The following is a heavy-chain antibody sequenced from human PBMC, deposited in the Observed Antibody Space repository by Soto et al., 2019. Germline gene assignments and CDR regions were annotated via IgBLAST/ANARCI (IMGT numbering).Heavy chain of an antibody. CDR3: AKASIAAHRDPYYYYYYGMDV. D-gene: IGHD6-6*01. V-gene: IGHV3-30*18. CDR1: GFTFSSYG. J-gene: IGHJ6*02. Sequence: PGGSLRLSCAASGFTFSSYGMHWVRQAPGKGLEWVAVISYDGSNKYYADPVKGRFTISRDNSKNTLYLQMNSLRAEDTAVYYCAKASIAAHRDPYYYYYYGMDVWGQGTTVTVSS. CDR2: ISYDGSNK.